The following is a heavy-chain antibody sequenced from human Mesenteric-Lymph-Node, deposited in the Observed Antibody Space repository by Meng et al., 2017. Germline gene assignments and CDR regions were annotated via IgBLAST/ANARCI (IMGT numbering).Heavy chain of an antibody. CDR3: ARVDNYYDSSGYYYASNAFDI. J-gene: IGHJ3*02. D-gene: IGHD3-22*01. CDR2: ISSSSSYI. Sequence: GESLKISCAASGFTFSTYSMNWVRQAPGKGLEWVSSISSSSSYIYYADSVKGRFTISRDNAKNSLYLQMNSLRAEDTAVYYCARVDNYYDSSGYYYASNAFDIWGQGTMVTVSS. V-gene: IGHV3-21*01. CDR1: GFTFSTYS.